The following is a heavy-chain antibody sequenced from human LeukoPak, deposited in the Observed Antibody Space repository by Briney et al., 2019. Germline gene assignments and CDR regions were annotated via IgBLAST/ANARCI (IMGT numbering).Heavy chain of an antibody. V-gene: IGHV3-13*01. CDR2: IGVGGDT. CDR1: GFNFSKND. J-gene: IGHJ4*02. Sequence: PGGSLRLSCVASGFNFSKNDMHWVRQTTERGLEWVSAIGVGGDTYYADTVKGRFTICTETGKTSVYPHMNSMRAGDTALYFCAKAFDYTALRGERGSFDCWGQGDLVTVSS. CDR3: AKAFDYTALRGERGSFDC. D-gene: IGHD4-11*01.